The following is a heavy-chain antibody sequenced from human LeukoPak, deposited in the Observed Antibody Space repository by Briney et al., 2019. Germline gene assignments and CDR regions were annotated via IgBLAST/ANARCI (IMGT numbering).Heavy chain of an antibody. CDR2: IYHSGST. D-gene: IGHD6-13*01. V-gene: IGHV4-4*02. CDR1: GGSISSSNW. J-gene: IGHJ4*02. Sequence: SETLSLTCAVSGGSISSSNWWSWVRQPPGKGLEWIGEIYHSGSTNYNPSLKSRVTISVDTSKNQFSLKLSSVTAADTAVYYCAGSSWYLGVGDYWGQGTLVTVSS. CDR3: AGSSWYLGVGDY.